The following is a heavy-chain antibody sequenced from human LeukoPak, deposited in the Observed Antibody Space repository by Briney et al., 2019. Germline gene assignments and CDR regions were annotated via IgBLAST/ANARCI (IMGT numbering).Heavy chain of an antibody. Sequence: GGSLRPSCTASEFTVSRNYMLWVRQAPGKGLEWVSLIFSNGDTHYADSVKGRFTISRDTSKNTVSLQMNSLRVEDTAMYYCTRDQMNYWGQGTLVTVSS. D-gene: IGHD5-24*01. CDR3: TRDQMNY. V-gene: IGHV3-53*01. CDR2: IFSNGDT. CDR1: EFTVSRNY. J-gene: IGHJ4*02.